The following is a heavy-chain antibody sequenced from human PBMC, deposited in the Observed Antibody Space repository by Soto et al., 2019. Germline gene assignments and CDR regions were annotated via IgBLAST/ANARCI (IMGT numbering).Heavy chain of an antibody. Sequence: SETLSLTCTVSGGSISSYYWSWIRQPPGKGLEWIGYIYYSGSTNYNPSLKSRVTISVDTSKNQFSLKLRSVTAADTAVYYCARAHFGDYVSGWFDPWGQGTLVTVSS. D-gene: IGHD4-17*01. CDR3: ARAHFGDYVSGWFDP. J-gene: IGHJ5*02. V-gene: IGHV4-59*01. CDR2: IYYSGST. CDR1: GGSISSYY.